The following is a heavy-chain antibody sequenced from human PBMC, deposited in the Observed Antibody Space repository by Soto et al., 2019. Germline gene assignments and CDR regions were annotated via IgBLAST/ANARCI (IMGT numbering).Heavy chain of an antibody. J-gene: IGHJ4*02. CDR1: GGSIRSYY. Sequence: PSETLSLTCTVSGGSIRSYYWSWSRQPPGKGLEWIGYIYYSGSTNYNPSLKSRVTISVDTSKNQFSLKLSSVTAADTAVYYCARARITAMLDYWGQGTLVTVSS. CDR3: ARARITAMLDY. D-gene: IGHD5-18*01. CDR2: IYYSGST. V-gene: IGHV4-59*01.